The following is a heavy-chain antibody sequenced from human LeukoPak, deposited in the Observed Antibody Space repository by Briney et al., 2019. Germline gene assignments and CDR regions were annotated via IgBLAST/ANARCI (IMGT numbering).Heavy chain of an antibody. CDR1: GFTFSSYG. CDR3: ARVRVYCSSTSCSLFH. Sequence: GGSLRLSCAASGFTFSSYGMHWVRQAPGKGLEWVAVISYDGSNKYYADSVKGRFTISRDNSKNTLYLQMNSLRAEDTAVYYCARVRVYCSSTSCSLFHWGQGTLVTVSS. V-gene: IGHV3-30*03. CDR2: ISYDGSNK. J-gene: IGHJ4*02. D-gene: IGHD2-2*01.